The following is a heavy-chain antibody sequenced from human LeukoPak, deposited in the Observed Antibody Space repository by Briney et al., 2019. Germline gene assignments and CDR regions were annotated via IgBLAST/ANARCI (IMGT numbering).Heavy chain of an antibody. CDR1: GFTFSSYA. J-gene: IGHJ3*02. CDR3: AKGFLEWDDAFDI. D-gene: IGHD3-3*01. V-gene: IGHV3-23*01. Sequence: PGGSLRLSCAASGFTFSSYAMSWVRQAPGKGLEWVSAISGSGGSTYYAGSVKGRFTISRDNSKNTLYLQMISLRAEDTAVYYCAKGFLEWDDAFDIWGQGTMVTVSS. CDR2: ISGSGGST.